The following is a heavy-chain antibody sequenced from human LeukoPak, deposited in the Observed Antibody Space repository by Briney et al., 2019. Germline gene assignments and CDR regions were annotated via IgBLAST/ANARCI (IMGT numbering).Heavy chain of an antibody. CDR1: GFTFSSYG. J-gene: IGHJ4*02. CDR2: INPNSGGT. V-gene: IGHV1-2*06. CDR3: AGSYYTPYYFDY. D-gene: IGHD3-10*01. Sequence: PGGSLRLSCAASGFTFSSYGMHWVRQAPGQGLEWMGRINPNSGGTNYAQKFQGRVTMTRDTSISTAYMELSRLRSDDTAVYYCAGSYYTPYYFDYWGQGTLVTVSS.